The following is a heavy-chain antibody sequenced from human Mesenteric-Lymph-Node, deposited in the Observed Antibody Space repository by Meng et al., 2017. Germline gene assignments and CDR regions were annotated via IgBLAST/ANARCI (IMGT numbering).Heavy chain of an antibody. D-gene: IGHD3-10*01. V-gene: IGHV3-7*01. CDR3: ARVEFYGSGSYHP. CDR2: INQDGSEK. CDR1: RFTFSSYW. Sequence: GGSLRLSCAASRFTFSSYWMSWVRQAPGKGLEWVANINQDGSEKYYVDSVKGRFTISRDNAKNSLFLQMNNLRAEDTAVYYCARVEFYGSGSYHPWGQGTLVTVSS. J-gene: IGHJ5*02.